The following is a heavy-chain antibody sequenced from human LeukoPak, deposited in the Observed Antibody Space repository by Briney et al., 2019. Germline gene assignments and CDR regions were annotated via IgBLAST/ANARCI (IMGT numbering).Heavy chain of an antibody. CDR1: GFTVSSNY. CDR3: ARAATYYDILTGYSTTYFQH. Sequence: GGSLRLSCAASGFTVSSNYMSWVRQAPGKGLKWVSVIYSGGSTYYADSVKGRFTISRDNSKNTLYLQMNSLRAEDTAVYYCARAATYYDILTGYSTTYFQHWGQGTLVTVSS. J-gene: IGHJ1*01. V-gene: IGHV3-53*01. D-gene: IGHD3-9*01. CDR2: IYSGGST.